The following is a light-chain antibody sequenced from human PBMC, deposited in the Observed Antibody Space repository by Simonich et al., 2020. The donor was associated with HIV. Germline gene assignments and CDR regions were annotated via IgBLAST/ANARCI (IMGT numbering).Light chain of an antibody. V-gene: IGLV2-14*03. CDR3: SSYTSSSTLV. CDR2: DVS. Sequence: QSALTQPASVSGSPGQSITISCTGTSQDVGGYNYVSWYQQHPGKAPKLMIYDVSKRPSGVSNRFSGSTAGNTASLTISGLQAEDEADYYCSSYTSSSTLVFGGGTKLTVL. CDR1: SQDVGGYNY. J-gene: IGLJ2*01.